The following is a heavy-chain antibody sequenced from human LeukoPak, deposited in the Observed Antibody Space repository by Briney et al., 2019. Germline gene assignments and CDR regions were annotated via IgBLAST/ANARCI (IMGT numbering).Heavy chain of an antibody. Sequence: GASVKVSCKASGYTFTYRYLHWVRQAPGQALEWMGWITPFNGNTNYAQKFQDRVTITRDRSMSTAYMELSSLKSEDTAMYYCAREMGESMDVWGQGTTVTVSS. J-gene: IGHJ6*02. V-gene: IGHV1-45*02. CDR1: GYTFTYRY. CDR3: AREMGESMDV. CDR2: ITPFNGNT. D-gene: IGHD5-24*01.